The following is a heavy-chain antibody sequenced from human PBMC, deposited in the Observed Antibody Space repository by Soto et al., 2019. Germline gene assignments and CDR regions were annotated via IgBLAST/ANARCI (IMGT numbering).Heavy chain of an antibody. CDR2: IYYSGST. Sequence: PSETLSLTCTVSGGSISSGGYYWSWIRQHPGKGLEWIGYIYYSGSTYYNPSLKSRVTISVDTSKNQFSLKLSSVTTADTAVYYCARRGYGKGYYMDVWGKGTTVTVSS. V-gene: IGHV4-31*03. J-gene: IGHJ6*03. D-gene: IGHD5-12*01. CDR3: ARRGYGKGYYMDV. CDR1: GGSISSGGYY.